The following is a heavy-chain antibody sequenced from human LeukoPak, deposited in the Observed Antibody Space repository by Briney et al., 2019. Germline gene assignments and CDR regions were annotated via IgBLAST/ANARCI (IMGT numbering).Heavy chain of an antibody. CDR3: ARRGGSRSTDVSVDS. CDR1: GGSFSGYY. CDR2: INHSGST. V-gene: IGHV4-34*01. J-gene: IGHJ4*02. Sequence: PSETLSLTCAVYGGSFSGYYWSWIRQPPGKGLEWIGEINHSGSTNYNPSLKSRVTISVDTSKNQFSLKLSSVTAADTAVYYCARRGGSRSTDVSVDSWGQGTLVTVSS. D-gene: IGHD6-13*01.